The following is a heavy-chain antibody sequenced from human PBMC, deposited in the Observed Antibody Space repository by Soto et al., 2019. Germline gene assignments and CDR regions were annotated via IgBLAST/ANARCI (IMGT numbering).Heavy chain of an antibody. V-gene: IGHV1-18*01. CDR1: GYTFTSYG. CDR2: ISAYNGNT. Sequence: ASVKVSCKASGYTFTSYGISWVRQAPGQGLEWMGWISAYNGNTNYAQKLQGRVTMTTDTSTSTAHMELRSLRSDDTAVYYCARGWGSSGPLPYGYFQHWGQGNLFTVSS. CDR3: ARGWGSSGPLPYGYFQH. D-gene: IGHD3-22*01. J-gene: IGHJ1*01.